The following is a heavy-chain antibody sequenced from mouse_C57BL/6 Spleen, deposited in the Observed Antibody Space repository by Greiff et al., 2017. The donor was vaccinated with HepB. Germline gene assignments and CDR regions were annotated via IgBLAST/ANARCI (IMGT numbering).Heavy chain of an antibody. CDR3: ARLGGYYFDY. D-gene: IGHD3-3*01. V-gene: IGHV1-69*01. Sequence: QVQLQQPGAELVMPGASVKLSCKASGYTFTSYWMHWVKQRPGQGLEWIGEIDPSDSYTNYNQKFKGKSTLTVDKSSSTAYMQLSILTSEDSAVYYCARLGGYYFDYWGQGTTLTVSS. CDR2: IDPSDSYT. J-gene: IGHJ2*01. CDR1: GYTFTSYW.